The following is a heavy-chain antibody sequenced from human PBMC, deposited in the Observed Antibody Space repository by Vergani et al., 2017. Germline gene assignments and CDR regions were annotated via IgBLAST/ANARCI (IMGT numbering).Heavy chain of an antibody. V-gene: IGHV4-30-4*08. J-gene: IGHJ6*02. D-gene: IGHD2-21*01. CDR2: IYYSGST. CDR3: ARVVVVXGVSYYYYYYGMDV. CDR1: GGSIRSVDYY. Sequence: QVQLQESCPGLVQPSQTLSLTFTVSGGSIRSVDYYLSWIRQPPGEGLEWIGYIYYSGSTYYNPSLKRRVTISVDTYKNQFSLKLSSVTAADTAVYYCARVVVVXGVSYYYYYYGMDVWGQGTTVTVSS.